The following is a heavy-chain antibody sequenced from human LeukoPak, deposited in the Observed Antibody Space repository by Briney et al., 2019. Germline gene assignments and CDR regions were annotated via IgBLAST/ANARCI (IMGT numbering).Heavy chain of an antibody. D-gene: IGHD2-2*01. CDR3: ARRYCSSTSCYYFDY. Sequence: PSETLSLTCTVSGGSISSGDYYWSWIRQPPGKGLEWIGYIYYSGSTYYNPSLKSRVTISVDRSKNQFSLKLSSVTAADTAVYYCARRYCSSTSCYYFDYWGQGTLVTVSS. V-gene: IGHV4-30-4*01. CDR1: GGSISSGDYY. CDR2: IYYSGST. J-gene: IGHJ4*02.